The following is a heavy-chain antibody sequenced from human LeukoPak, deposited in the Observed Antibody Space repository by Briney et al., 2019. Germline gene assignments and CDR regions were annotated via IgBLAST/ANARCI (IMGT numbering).Heavy chain of an antibody. V-gene: IGHV3-7*01. CDR1: GFTFSDSW. CDR3: VKSMDV. CDR2: INQGGSDK. Sequence: GGSLRLSCAASGFTFSDSWMHWVRQAPGKGLEWVANINQGGSDKCYLDSVKGRFTISRDNTRNSVYLQMHSLRIEDTALYYCVKSMDVWGQGTTVTVSS. J-gene: IGHJ6*02.